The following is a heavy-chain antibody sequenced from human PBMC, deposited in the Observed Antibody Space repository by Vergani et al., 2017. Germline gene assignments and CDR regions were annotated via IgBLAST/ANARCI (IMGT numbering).Heavy chain of an antibody. J-gene: IGHJ4*02. CDR1: GFTFGDYA. V-gene: IGHV3-49*03. CDR2: IRSKAYGGTT. D-gene: IGHD4-17*01. CDR3: TRDVSDYGDYHVGTYSDY. Sequence: EVQLVESGGGLVQPGRSLRLSCTASGFTFGDYAMSWFRQAPGKGLEWVGFIRSKAYGGTTEYAASVKGRFTISRGDSKSIAYLQMNSLKTEDTAVYYCTRDVSDYGDYHVGTYSDYWGQGALFTVSS.